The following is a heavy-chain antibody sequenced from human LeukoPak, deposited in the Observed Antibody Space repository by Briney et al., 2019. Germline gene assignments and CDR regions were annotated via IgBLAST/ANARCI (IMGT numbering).Heavy chain of an antibody. V-gene: IGHV3-30-3*02. CDR2: ISYDGSNK. Sequence: QTGGSLRLSCAASGFTFSSYAMHWVRQAPGKGLEWVAVISYDGSNKYYADSVKGRFTISRDNSKNTLYLQMNSLRAEDTAVYYCAKLVGGYDINPFDYWGQGTLVTVSS. CDR3: AKLVGGYDINPFDY. D-gene: IGHD5-12*01. J-gene: IGHJ4*02. CDR1: GFTFSSYA.